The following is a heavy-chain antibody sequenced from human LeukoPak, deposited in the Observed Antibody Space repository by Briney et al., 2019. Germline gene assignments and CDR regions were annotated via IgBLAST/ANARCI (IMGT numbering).Heavy chain of an antibody. CDR2: IYYSGST. Sequence: SETLSLTCAASGYSISSGYYWGWIRQPPGKGLEWIASIYYSGSTYYNPSLKSRVTISVDTSKNQLSLKLSSLTAADTAVYYCARHEYSGSYYGLSWFDPWGQGTLVTVSS. CDR1: GYSISSGYY. V-gene: IGHV4-38-2*01. D-gene: IGHD1-26*01. J-gene: IGHJ5*02. CDR3: ARHEYSGSYYGLSWFDP.